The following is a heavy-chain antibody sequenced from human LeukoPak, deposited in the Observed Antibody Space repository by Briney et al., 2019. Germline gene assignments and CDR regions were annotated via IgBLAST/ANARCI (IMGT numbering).Heavy chain of an antibody. V-gene: IGHV3-11*01. Sequence: GGSLRLSCAASGFTFSDSYMSWIRQAPGKGLEYVSYISSGGDTIYYAASVKGRFTISRDNAKNSLYLQMNSLRAEDTAVYHCTRVEAFDIWGQGTMVTVSS. CDR1: GFTFSDSY. J-gene: IGHJ3*02. D-gene: IGHD1-1*01. CDR2: ISSGGDTI. CDR3: TRVEAFDI.